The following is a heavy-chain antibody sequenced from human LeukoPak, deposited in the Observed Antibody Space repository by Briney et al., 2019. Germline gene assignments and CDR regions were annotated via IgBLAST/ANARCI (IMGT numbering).Heavy chain of an antibody. CDR1: GFTFSSYA. V-gene: IGHV3-23*01. CDR2: ISGSGAST. Sequence: PGGSLRLSCSASGFTFSSYAMSWVRQAPGKGLEWVSGISGSGASTYYADSVKGRFTISRDNSKNTPYLQMDSLRAEDTAVYYCAKLSEDDFWSGYPYYFDYWGQGTLVTVSS. D-gene: IGHD3-3*01. CDR3: AKLSEDDFWSGYPYYFDY. J-gene: IGHJ4*02.